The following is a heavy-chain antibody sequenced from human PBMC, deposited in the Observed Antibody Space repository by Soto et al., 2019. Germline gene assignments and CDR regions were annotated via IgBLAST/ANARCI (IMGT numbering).Heavy chain of an antibody. CDR3: VGTGWYLAFDY. CDR2: ISYDGSNK. V-gene: IGHV3-30*03. Sequence: GGSLRLSCAASGFTFSSYGMHWVRQAPGKGLEWVAVISYDGSNKYYADSVKGRFTISRDNSKNTLFLQLNSLRAEDTAIYYCVGTGWYLAFDYWGQGTQVTVSS. D-gene: IGHD6-19*01. CDR1: GFTFSSYG. J-gene: IGHJ4*02.